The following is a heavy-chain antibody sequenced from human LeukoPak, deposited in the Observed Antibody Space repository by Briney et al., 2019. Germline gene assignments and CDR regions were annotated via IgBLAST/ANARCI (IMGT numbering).Heavy chain of an antibody. CDR1: GYTFTSYD. J-gene: IGHJ6*03. V-gene: IGHV1-8*03. Sequence: ASVKVSCKASGYTFTSYDINWVRQATGQGLEWMGWMNPNSGNTGYAQKFQGRVTITRNTSISTAYMELSSLRSEDTAVYYCARGRSGYRYYYYYYMDVWGEGTTVTVSS. CDR2: MNPNSGNT. D-gene: IGHD3-22*01. CDR3: ARGRSGYRYYYYYYMDV.